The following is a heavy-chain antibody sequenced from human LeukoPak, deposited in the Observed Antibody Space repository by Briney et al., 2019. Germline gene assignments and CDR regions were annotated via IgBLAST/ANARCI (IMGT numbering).Heavy chain of an antibody. D-gene: IGHD4-17*01. V-gene: IGHV4-59*01. Sequence: SETLSLTCTVSGGSISSYYWSWIRQPPGKGLEWIGYIYYSGSTNYNPSLKSRVTISVDTSKSQFSLKLSSVTAADTAVYYCARDRYGDCEFDYWGQGTLVTVSS. CDR1: GGSISSYY. CDR3: ARDRYGDCEFDY. J-gene: IGHJ4*02. CDR2: IYYSGST.